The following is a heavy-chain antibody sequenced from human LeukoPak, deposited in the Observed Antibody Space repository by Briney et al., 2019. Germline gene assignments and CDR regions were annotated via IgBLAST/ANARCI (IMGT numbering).Heavy chain of an antibody. Sequence: ASVTVSCTASGYTFTSYYMHWVRQAPGQGLEWMGIINPSGGSTSYAQKFQGRVAMTRDTSTSTVYMELSSLRSEDTAVYYCAIHPTVTTSGDYWGQGTLVTVSS. V-gene: IGHV1-46*01. CDR2: INPSGGST. CDR1: GYTFTSYY. J-gene: IGHJ4*02. D-gene: IGHD4-17*01. CDR3: AIHPTVTTSGDY.